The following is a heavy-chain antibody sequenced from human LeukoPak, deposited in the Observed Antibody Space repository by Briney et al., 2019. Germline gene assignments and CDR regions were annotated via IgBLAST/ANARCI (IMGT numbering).Heavy chain of an antibody. CDR3: ARDHPRRDGYNIYSDYFDY. V-gene: IGHV3-30*04. CDR1: GFTFSSYA. D-gene: IGHD5-24*01. CDR2: ISYDGSNK. Sequence: PGGSLRLSCAASGFTFSSYAMHWVRQAPGKGLEWVAVISYDGSNKYYADSVKGRFTISRDNSKNTLYLQMNSLRAEDTAVYYCARDHPRRDGYNIYSDYFDYWGQGTLVTVSS. J-gene: IGHJ4*02.